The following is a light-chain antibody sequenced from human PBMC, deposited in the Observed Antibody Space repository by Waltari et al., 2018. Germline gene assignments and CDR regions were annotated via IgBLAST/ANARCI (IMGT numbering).Light chain of an antibody. CDR1: HSAVAASHP. J-gene: IGLJ2*01. CDR2: DVP. V-gene: IGLV2-14*03. Sequence: QSALTQPASVSGSPGQSITISCSGIHSAVAASHPVSWYQHHPGDAPQVIIYDVPNRPSGVSDRFSASKSANRAFLTISGLQPDDEGDYYCSSQTLDGVVLFGGGTKLTVL. CDR3: SSQTLDGVVL.